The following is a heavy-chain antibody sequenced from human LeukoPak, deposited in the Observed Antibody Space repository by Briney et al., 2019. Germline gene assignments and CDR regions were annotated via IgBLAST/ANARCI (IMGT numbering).Heavy chain of an antibody. Sequence: GGSLRLSCAASGFTFSSYSMNWVRQAPGKGLEWVSYISSSSSYIYYADSVKGRFTISRDNAKNSLYLQMNSLRAEDTAVYYCARDPVPDGMDVWGQGTTVTVSS. J-gene: IGHJ6*02. CDR3: ARDPVPDGMDV. CDR2: ISSSSSYI. CDR1: GFTFSSYS. V-gene: IGHV3-21*01.